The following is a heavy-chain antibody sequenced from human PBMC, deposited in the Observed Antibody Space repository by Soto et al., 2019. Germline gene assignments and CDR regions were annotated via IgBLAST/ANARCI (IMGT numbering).Heavy chain of an antibody. CDR3: SKLIGNSWLDS. D-gene: IGHD3-16*01. J-gene: IGHJ5*01. CDR1: GVSVSTNSAT. CDR2: TYYRSNWYT. Sequence: PQTLSLTCAISGVSVSTNSATWDWIRQSPSRGLEWLGRTYYRSNWYTDYAVSVKGRITISPDTSNNQLSLQLNSVTPDDTAVYYCSKLIGNSWLDSWGQGTLVTVSS. V-gene: IGHV6-1*01.